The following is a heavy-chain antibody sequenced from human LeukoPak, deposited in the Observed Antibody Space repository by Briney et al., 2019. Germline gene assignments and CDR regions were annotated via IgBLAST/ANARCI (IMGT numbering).Heavy chain of an antibody. CDR3: ARVGEWLRPDNWFDP. J-gene: IGHJ5*02. CDR1: GGTFTSYA. Sequence: ASVKVFCKASGGTFTSYAISWVGQAPGQGLEWMGWINPNSGGTNYAQTFQGRVTMTRDTSISTAYMELSRLRSDDTAVYYCARVGEWLRPDNWFDPWGQGTLVTVSS. V-gene: IGHV1-2*02. CDR2: INPNSGGT. D-gene: IGHD5-12*01.